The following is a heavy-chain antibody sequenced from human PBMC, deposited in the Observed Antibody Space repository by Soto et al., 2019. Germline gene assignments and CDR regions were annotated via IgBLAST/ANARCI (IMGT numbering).Heavy chain of an antibody. J-gene: IGHJ4*02. D-gene: IGHD6-19*01. CDR2: IKQDGSEK. CDR3: ARDPGYSSGWYFYY. V-gene: IGHV3-7*01. Sequence: EVQLVESGGGLVQPGGSLRLSCAASGFTFSSYWMSWVRQAPGKGLEWVANIKQDGSEKYYVDSVKGRFTISRDNAKNSLYLQMNSLRAEDTAVYYCARDPGYSSGWYFYYWGQGTLVTVSS. CDR1: GFTFSSYW.